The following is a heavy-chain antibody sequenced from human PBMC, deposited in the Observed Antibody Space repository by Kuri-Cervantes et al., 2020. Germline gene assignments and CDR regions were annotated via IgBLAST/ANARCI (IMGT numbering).Heavy chain of an antibody. CDR2: ISSSGSTI. CDR3: ARLKVHTAMEQTYYYYGMDV. CDR1: GVTFSDYY. V-gene: IGHV3-11*01. D-gene: IGHD5-18*01. J-gene: IGHJ6*02. Sequence: GGSLRLSCAASGVTFSDYYMSWIRQAPGKGLGWVSYISSSGSTIYYADSVKGRFTISRDNAKNSLYLQMNSLRAEDTAVYYCARLKVHTAMEQTYYYYGMDVWGQGTTVTVSS.